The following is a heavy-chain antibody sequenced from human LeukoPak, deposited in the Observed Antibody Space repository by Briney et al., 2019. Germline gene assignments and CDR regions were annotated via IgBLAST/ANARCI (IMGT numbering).Heavy chain of an antibody. CDR1: GGSISSGDYY. CDR2: IYYSGST. Sequence: PSETLSLTCTVSGGSISSGDYYWSWIRQPPGKGLEWIGYIYYSGSTYYNPSLKSRVTISVDTSKNQFSLKLSSVTAADTAVYYCARARGYDFWSGYYWFDPWGQGTLVTVSS. CDR3: ARARGYDFWSGYYWFDP. J-gene: IGHJ5*02. V-gene: IGHV4-30-4*01. D-gene: IGHD3-3*01.